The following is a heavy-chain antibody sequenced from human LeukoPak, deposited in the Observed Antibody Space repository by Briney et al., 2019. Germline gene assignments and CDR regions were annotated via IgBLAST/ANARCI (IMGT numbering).Heavy chain of an antibody. CDR1: GFTSIAYA. Sequence: GGSLRLSCVGSGFTSIAYALTWARQAPGKGLEWVSGISGGGVTTYYADSVKGRFTISRDNSKNTLYLQMNSLRADDTAIYYCARKQQWGGHSYYYYGMDVWGQGTTVTVSS. V-gene: IGHV3-23*01. D-gene: IGHD1-26*01. CDR2: ISGGGVTT. CDR3: ARKQQWGGHSYYYYGMDV. J-gene: IGHJ6*02.